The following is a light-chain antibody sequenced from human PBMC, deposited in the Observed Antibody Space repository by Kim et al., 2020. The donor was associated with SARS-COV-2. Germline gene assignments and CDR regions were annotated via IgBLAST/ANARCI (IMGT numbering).Light chain of an antibody. CDR3: QSYDSSRV. CDR2: EEN. CDR1: RRGNARND. V-gene: IGLV6-57*01. J-gene: IGLJ3*02. Sequence: PGKTVTISCTRSRRGNARNDIQWDKQRQDSYPTTVIYEENQRSNGVPDRCSGSIDSCSNSASLTISGLKTDEEADYVCQSYDSSRVFGGGTQLTVL.